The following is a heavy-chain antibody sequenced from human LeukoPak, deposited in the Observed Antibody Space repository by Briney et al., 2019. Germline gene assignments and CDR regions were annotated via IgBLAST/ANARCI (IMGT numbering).Heavy chain of an antibody. CDR2: ISAHNGNT. CDR1: GYTFTSYG. Sequence: ASVKVSCKASGYTFTSYGISWVRQAPGQGLEWMGWISAHNGNTNYAQKLQGRVTMTTDTSTSTAYMELRSLGSDDTAVYYCARDRGGLGYYYGMDVWGKGTTVTVSS. J-gene: IGHJ6*04. CDR3: ARDRGGLGYYYGMDV. V-gene: IGHV1-18*04.